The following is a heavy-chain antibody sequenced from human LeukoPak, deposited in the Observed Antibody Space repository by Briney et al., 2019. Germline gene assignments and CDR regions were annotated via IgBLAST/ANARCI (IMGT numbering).Heavy chain of an antibody. CDR1: GFTLSSYE. CDR3: AREIRYSSGWL. V-gene: IGHV3-48*03. Sequence: PGGSLRLSCAASGFTLSSYEKNWVRQAPGKGLEWVSYISSSGSTIYYADSVKGRFTISRDNAKNSLYLQMNSLRAEDTAVYYCAREIRYSSGWLGGQGTLVTVSS. D-gene: IGHD6-19*01. J-gene: IGHJ4*02. CDR2: ISSSGSTI.